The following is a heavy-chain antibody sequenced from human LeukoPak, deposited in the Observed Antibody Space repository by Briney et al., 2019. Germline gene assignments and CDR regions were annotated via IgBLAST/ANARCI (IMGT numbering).Heavy chain of an antibody. CDR2: ISGSGGST. V-gene: IGHV3-23*01. Sequence: GGSLRLSCAASGFTFSSYAMSWVRQAPGKGLEWVSAISGSGGSTYYADSVKGRFTISRDNSKNTLYLQMNSLRAEDTAVYYCARRDYDFWSGYYTTLDYWGQGTLVTVS. CDR3: ARRDYDFWSGYYTTLDY. CDR1: GFTFSSYA. J-gene: IGHJ4*02. D-gene: IGHD3-3*01.